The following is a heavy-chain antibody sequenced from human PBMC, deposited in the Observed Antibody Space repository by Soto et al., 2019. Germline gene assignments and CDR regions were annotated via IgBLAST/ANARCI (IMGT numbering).Heavy chain of an antibody. CDR2: ISSTTNYI. V-gene: IGHV3-21*06. CDR1: GFTFTRYS. J-gene: IGHJ4*02. Sequence: TGGSLRLSCAASGFTFTRYSMNWVRQAPGKGLEWVSSISSTTNYIYYGDSMKGRFTISRDNAKNSLYLEMNSLRAEDTTVYYCARESEDLTSNFDYWGQGTLVTVSS. CDR3: ARESEDLTSNFDY.